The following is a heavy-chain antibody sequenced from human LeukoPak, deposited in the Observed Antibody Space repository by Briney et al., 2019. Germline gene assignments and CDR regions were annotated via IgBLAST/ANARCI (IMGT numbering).Heavy chain of an antibody. CDR2: INHSGST. CDR1: GGSFSGYC. Sequence: SETLSLTCAVYGGSFSGYCWSWIRQPPGKGLEWIGEINHSGSTNYNPSLKSRVTISVDTSKNQFSLKLSSVTAADTAVYYCARASRFRRNWFDPWGQGTLVTVSS. V-gene: IGHV4-34*01. D-gene: IGHD3-3*01. CDR3: ARASRFRRNWFDP. J-gene: IGHJ5*02.